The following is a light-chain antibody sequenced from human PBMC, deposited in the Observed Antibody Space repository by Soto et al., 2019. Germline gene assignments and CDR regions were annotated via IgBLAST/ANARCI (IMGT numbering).Light chain of an antibody. Sequence: EIVLTQSPSTLSVSPGERATLSCRASQTFMTNLAWYQQKPGQVPRLLIYAASTRATGVPARFTGSESGTEFTRTINSLQSEDFAVYYCQQYNNWPWTFGQGTKVEI. CDR3: QQYNNWPWT. CDR1: QTFMTN. J-gene: IGKJ1*01. CDR2: AAS. V-gene: IGKV3-15*01.